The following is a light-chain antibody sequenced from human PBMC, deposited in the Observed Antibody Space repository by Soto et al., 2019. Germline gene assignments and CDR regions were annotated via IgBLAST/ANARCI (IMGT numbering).Light chain of an antibody. CDR1: QSISSW. CDR2: DAS. Sequence: DIQMTQSPFTLSASVGDRLTITCRASQSISSWLAWYQQKPGKPTNLLIYDASSLESGVPSRFSGSGSGTDFTLTISSLQPEDFATYYCQQLDSYVFTFGPGTKVDIK. CDR3: QQLDSYVFT. V-gene: IGKV1-5*01. J-gene: IGKJ3*01.